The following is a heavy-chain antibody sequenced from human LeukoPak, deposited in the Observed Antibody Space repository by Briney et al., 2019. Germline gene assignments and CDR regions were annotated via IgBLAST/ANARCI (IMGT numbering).Heavy chain of an antibody. CDR1: GYSFAGYQ. D-gene: IGHD3-3*01. CDR2: INPNNGDT. V-gene: IGHV1-2*02. J-gene: IGHJ3*02. Sequence: ASVKVSCKASGYSFAGYQMHWVRQAPGQGLEWMGWINPNNGDTNYAQKFQGRVAMTRDTSISTAYMELSSLRSDDTAVYYCARDLITIFGVVTDDAFDIWGQGTMVTVSS. CDR3: ARDLITIFGVVTDDAFDI.